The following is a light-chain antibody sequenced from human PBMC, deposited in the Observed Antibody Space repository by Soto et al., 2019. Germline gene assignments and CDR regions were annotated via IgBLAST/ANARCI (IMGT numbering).Light chain of an antibody. CDR3: QQYGSSPPYT. CDR2: GAS. CDR1: QSVSSSY. Sequence: EIVLTQSPGTLSLSPGERATLSCRASQSVSSSYLAWYQQKPGQAPMLLIYGASSRATGIPDRFSGSGSGTDFTLTISRLEPADFSVYYCQQYGSSPPYTFGQGTKLEIK. V-gene: IGKV3-20*01. J-gene: IGKJ2*01.